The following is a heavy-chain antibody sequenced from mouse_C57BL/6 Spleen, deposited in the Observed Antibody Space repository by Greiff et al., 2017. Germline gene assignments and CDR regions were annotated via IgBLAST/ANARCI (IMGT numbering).Heavy chain of an antibody. J-gene: IGHJ2*01. V-gene: IGHV6-6*01. CDR2: IRNKANNHAT. D-gene: IGHD1-1*01. Sequence: VQLKQSGGGLVQPGGSMKLSCASSGFTFSDAWMDWVRQSPEKGLEWVAEIRNKANNHATYYAESVKGRFTISRDDSKSSVYLQMNSLRAEDTGIYYCTIYYGSSGYYFDYWGQGTTLTVSS. CDR1: GFTFSDAW. CDR3: TIYYGSSGYYFDY.